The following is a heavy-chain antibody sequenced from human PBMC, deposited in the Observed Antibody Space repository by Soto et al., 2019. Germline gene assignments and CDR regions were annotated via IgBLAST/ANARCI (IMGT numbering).Heavy chain of an antibody. V-gene: IGHV4-59*01. Sequence: PXATLSLTFTVSGGSIRNVYWSWIRQAPGKGLEWIGFIFHSGNAKYNPSLKSRVTISVDTSKNQFSLSLDSVTAADTAVYFCAREHAPTLPFDSWGQGTLVTVSS. CDR3: AREHAPTLPFDS. CDR2: IFHSGNA. D-gene: IGHD2-15*01. CDR1: GGSIRNVY. J-gene: IGHJ4*01.